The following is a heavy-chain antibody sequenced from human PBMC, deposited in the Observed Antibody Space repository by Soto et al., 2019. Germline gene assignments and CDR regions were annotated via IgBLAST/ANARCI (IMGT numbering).Heavy chain of an antibody. V-gene: IGHV1-69*13. CDR3: AREGSGYNF. CDR2: IVPVFGRP. D-gene: IGHD5-12*01. J-gene: IGHJ4*02. Sequence: SVKVSCKASGGSFSNFGISWVWQAPGQGLEWVGGIVPVFGRPNYAQRFRGRLTITADESTSTGYMELISLRSDDTAVYYCAREGSGYNFWGQGTQVTVSS. CDR1: GGSFSNFG.